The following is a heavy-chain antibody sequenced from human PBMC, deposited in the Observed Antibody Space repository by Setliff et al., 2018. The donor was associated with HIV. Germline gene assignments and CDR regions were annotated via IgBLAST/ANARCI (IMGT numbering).Heavy chain of an antibody. CDR2: IDLGGSII. CDR1: GFTFSTYS. J-gene: IGHJ4*02. D-gene: IGHD5-12*01. Sequence: PGGSLRLSCAASGFTFSTYSMDWVRQAPGRGLELVSYIDLGGSIIHYADSVRGRFTISRDDARKSVFLQMDSLRAEDTAMYYCSRWPFDYWGQGALVTVSS. V-gene: IGHV3-48*04. CDR3: SRWPFDY.